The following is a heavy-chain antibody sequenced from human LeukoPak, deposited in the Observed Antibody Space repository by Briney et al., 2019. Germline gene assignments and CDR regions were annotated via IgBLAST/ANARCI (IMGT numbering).Heavy chain of an antibody. Sequence: SETLSLTCAVSGYSISSGYYWGWIRQPPGKGLEWIGSIYHSGSTYYNPSLKSRVTISVDMSKNQFSLKLSSVTAADTAVYYCARRGLQTPFDYWGQGTLVTVSS. CDR2: IYHSGST. V-gene: IGHV4-38-2*01. D-gene: IGHD4-11*01. CDR3: ARRGLQTPFDY. CDR1: GYSISSGYY. J-gene: IGHJ4*02.